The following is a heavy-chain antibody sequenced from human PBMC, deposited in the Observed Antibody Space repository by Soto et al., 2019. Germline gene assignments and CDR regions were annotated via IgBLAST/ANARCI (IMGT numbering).Heavy chain of an antibody. CDR3: ARGGIYDILTGPDY. Sequence: SETLSLTCTVSGGSISSGGYYWSWIRQHPGKGLEWIGYIYYSGSTYYNPSLKSRVTISVDTSKNQFSLKLSSLTAADTAVYYCARGGIYDILTGPDYWGQGTLVTVSS. D-gene: IGHD3-9*01. CDR1: GGSISSGGYY. V-gene: IGHV4-31*03. J-gene: IGHJ4*02. CDR2: IYYSGST.